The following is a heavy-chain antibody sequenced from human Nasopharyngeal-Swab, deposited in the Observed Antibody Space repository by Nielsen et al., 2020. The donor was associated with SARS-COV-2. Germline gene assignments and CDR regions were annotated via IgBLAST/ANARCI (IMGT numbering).Heavy chain of an antibody. CDR3: AKGIAAAGTLDY. CDR1: GFTFTSYA. Sequence: GESLKISCAASGFTFTSYAMHWVRQAPGQRLEWMGWINAGNGNTKYSQKFQGRVTITRDTSASTAYMELSSLRSEDTAVYYCAKGIAAAGTLDYWGQGTLVTVSS. V-gene: IGHV1-3*01. D-gene: IGHD6-13*01. CDR2: INAGNGNT. J-gene: IGHJ4*02.